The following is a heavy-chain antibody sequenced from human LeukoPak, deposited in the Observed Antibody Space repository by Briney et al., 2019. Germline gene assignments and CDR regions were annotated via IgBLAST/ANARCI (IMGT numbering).Heavy chain of an antibody. CDR1: GFTFSSYA. CDR2: IWYDGSNQ. Sequence: GGSLRLSCAASGFTFSSYAMHWVRQAPGKGLEWVTVIWYDGSNQYYVDSVKGRFTVSRDNSKSTLYLQMNSLRAEDTAIYYCARDRGWPAVHFDLWGQGTLVTVSS. J-gene: IGHJ4*02. V-gene: IGHV3-33*08. D-gene: IGHD2-15*01. CDR3: ARDRGWPAVHFDL.